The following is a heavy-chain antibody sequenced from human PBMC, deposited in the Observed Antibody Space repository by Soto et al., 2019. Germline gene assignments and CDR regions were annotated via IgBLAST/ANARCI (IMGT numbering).Heavy chain of an antibody. CDR3: ARIDVEMASNMVIHY. J-gene: IGHJ4*02. V-gene: IGHV3-33*01. D-gene: IGHD2-21*01. Sequence: HPGGSLRLSCAASGFTFSSYGMHWVRQAPGKGLEWVAVIWYDGSNKYYADSVKGRFTISRDNSKNTLYLQMNSLRAEDTAVYYCARIDVEMASNMVIHYWGQGTLVTVSS. CDR2: IWYDGSNK. CDR1: GFTFSSYG.